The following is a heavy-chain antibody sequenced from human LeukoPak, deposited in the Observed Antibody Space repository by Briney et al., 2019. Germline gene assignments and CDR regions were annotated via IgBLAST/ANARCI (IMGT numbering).Heavy chain of an antibody. J-gene: IGHJ4*02. CDR2: IYTSGST. D-gene: IGHD3-22*01. CDR3: ARGAYDSSGYYWVDY. V-gene: IGHV4-4*07. CDR1: GGSISSYY. Sequence: SETLSLTCTVSGGSISSYYWNWIRQPAGKGLEWIGRIYTSGSTNYNPSLKSRVTISVDTSKNQFSLKLSSVTAADTAVYYCARGAYDSSGYYWVDYWGQGTLVTVSS.